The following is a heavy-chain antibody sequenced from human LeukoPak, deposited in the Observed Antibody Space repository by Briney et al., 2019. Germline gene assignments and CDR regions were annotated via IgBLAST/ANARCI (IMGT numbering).Heavy chain of an antibody. V-gene: IGHV3-9*01. D-gene: IGHD7-27*01. J-gene: IGHJ3*02. CDR2: ISWNSGNI. Sequence: GGSLRLSCAASGFTFDDYAMHWVRQVPGMGLEWVSGISWNSGNIGYADSVKGRFTISRDSAKNCLNLQMNNLRAEDTALYYCAKTLGSITYDAYDIWGQGTMVTVSS. CDR1: GFTFDDYA. CDR3: AKTLGSITYDAYDI.